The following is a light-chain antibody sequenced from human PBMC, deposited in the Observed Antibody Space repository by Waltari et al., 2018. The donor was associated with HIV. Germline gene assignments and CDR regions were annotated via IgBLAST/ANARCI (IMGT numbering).Light chain of an antibody. Sequence: DIVMTQSPLSLPVTPGEPASISCRSSQSLLHSNGYNYLDWYLQKPGQSPQLLIYLGSNRASGVPDRFSGSGSATDFTLTISRVEAEDVGVYYCMQALQSPLAFGRGTKVEIK. CDR3: MQALQSPLA. J-gene: IGKJ4*01. V-gene: IGKV2-28*01. CDR2: LGS. CDR1: QSLLHSNGYNY.